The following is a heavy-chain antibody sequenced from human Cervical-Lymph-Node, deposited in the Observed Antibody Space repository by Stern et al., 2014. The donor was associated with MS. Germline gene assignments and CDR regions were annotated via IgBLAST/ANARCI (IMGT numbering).Heavy chain of an antibody. Sequence: QVQLQESGPRLVKPSETLSLTCLVSGGSVRSSSYYWGWVRQPPGKGLEWIGTFFYGGTTNYNPSLKSRAAISVDTSKNHFSLRLPSVTAADTAFYYCVRPNWGPGNWFDPWGQGTLVTVSS. J-gene: IGHJ5*02. D-gene: IGHD7-27*01. CDR2: FFYGGTT. CDR3: VRPNWGPGNWFDP. CDR1: GGSVRSSSYY. V-gene: IGHV4-39*02.